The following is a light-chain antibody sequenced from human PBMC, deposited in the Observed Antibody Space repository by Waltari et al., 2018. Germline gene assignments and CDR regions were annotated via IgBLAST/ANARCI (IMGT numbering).Light chain of an antibody. CDR3: QQRSNWPPWT. CDR1: QSVSSY. V-gene: IGKV3-11*01. Sequence: EIVLTQSPATLSLSPGERATLSCRASQSVSSYLAWSPHQPGQAPRLLIYYASTSTTGIPARFSGSESGTDFTLTISSLEPEDFAVYYWQQRSNWPPWTFGQGTKVEIK. J-gene: IGKJ1*01. CDR2: YAS.